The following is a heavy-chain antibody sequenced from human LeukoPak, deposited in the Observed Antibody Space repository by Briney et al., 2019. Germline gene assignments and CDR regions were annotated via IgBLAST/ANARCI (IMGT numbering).Heavy chain of an antibody. CDR1: GFTFSSYG. Sequence: PGGSLRLSCAASGFTFSSYGMHWGRQAPGKGLEWVAFIQYDGTNKYYADSVKGRFTISRDNSKNTLYLQMNSLRAEDTAVYYCAKDWVSGYCSGGSCYFGWGQGTLVTVSS. D-gene: IGHD2-15*01. V-gene: IGHV3-30*02. CDR2: IQYDGTNK. CDR3: AKDWVSGYCSGGSCYFG. J-gene: IGHJ4*02.